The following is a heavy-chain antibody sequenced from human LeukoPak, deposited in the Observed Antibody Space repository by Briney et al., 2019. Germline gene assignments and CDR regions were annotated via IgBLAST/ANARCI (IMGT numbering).Heavy chain of an antibody. D-gene: IGHD1-26*01. CDR3: ARDEWGDAFDI. CDR2: ISSSSSYI. Sequence: GGSLRLSCAASGFTFSSYSMNWVRQAPGKGLEWVSTISSSSSYIHSADSVRGRFTISRDNAKNSLFLQMNSLRAEDTAVYYCARDEWGDAFDIWGQGTMVTVFS. J-gene: IGHJ3*02. CDR1: GFTFSSYS. V-gene: IGHV3-21*01.